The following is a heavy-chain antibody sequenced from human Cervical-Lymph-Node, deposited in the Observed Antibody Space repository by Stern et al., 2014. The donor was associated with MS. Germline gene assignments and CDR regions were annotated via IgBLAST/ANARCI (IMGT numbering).Heavy chain of an antibody. CDR2: ISGSGDSI. CDR1: GFTFNMYA. CDR3: AKGLTATTGRRDAFDI. D-gene: IGHD1-14*01. V-gene: IGHV3-23*04. J-gene: IGHJ3*02. Sequence: EVQLVESGGGLVQPGGSLRLSCAVSGFTFNMYAVSWVRQAPGKGLERVSRISGSGDSIYYADTVKSRFTISKDNSKNTVFLQMNSLRAEDTAIYYCAKGLTATTGRRDAFDIWGQGTRVTVSS.